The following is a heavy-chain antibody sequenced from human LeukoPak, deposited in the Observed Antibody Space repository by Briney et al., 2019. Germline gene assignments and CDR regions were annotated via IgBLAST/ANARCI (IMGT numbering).Heavy chain of an antibody. Sequence: SETLSLTCTVSGGSISSGDYYWCWLRQPPGKRLEWIGYIYYSGSTYYNPSLKSRVTISVDTSKNQFSLKLSSVTAADTAVYYCARGNYGDYGEYFQHWGQGTLVTVSS. D-gene: IGHD4-17*01. V-gene: IGHV4-30-4*01. CDR3: ARGNYGDYGEYFQH. J-gene: IGHJ1*01. CDR1: GGSISSGDYY. CDR2: IYYSGST.